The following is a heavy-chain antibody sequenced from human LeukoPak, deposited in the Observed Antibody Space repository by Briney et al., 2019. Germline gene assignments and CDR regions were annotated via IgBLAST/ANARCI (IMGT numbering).Heavy chain of an antibody. D-gene: IGHD2-21*02. CDR1: GFTFSSYG. Sequence: GGSLRLSCAASGFTFSSYGMHWVRQAPGKGLEWVAVISYDGSNKYYADSVKGRFTISRDNSKNTLYLQMNSLRAEDTAVYYCAKDLGGGDSPTDYWGQGTLVTVSS. J-gene: IGHJ4*02. CDR3: AKDLGGGDSPTDY. CDR2: ISYDGSNK. V-gene: IGHV3-30*18.